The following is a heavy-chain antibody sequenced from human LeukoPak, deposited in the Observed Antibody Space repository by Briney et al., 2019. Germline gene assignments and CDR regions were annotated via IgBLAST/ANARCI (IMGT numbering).Heavy chain of an antibody. Sequence: PGGSLRLSCAASGFTFSSYSMNWVRQAPGKGLEWVSSISSSSSYIYYADSVKGRFTISRDNAKNSLYLQVNSLRAEDTAVCYCARSGEKAATLSYWGQGTLVTVSS. CDR1: GFTFSSYS. V-gene: IGHV3-21*01. CDR3: ARSGEKAATLSY. J-gene: IGHJ4*02. D-gene: IGHD2-15*01. CDR2: ISSSSSYI.